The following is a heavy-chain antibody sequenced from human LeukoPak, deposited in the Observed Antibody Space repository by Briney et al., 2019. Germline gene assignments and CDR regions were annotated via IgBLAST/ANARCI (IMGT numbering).Heavy chain of an antibody. CDR2: VFYTGNA. D-gene: IGHD3-22*01. Sequence: SETLSLTCTVSGASITSGGHHWSWIRQHPGEGLEWIGHVFYTGNAYYNPSLRSRVTLSVDTSKNQFSLKLSSVTAADTAVYYCARDLYDSSGYYVYYFDYWGQGTLVTVSA. CDR3: ARDLYDSSGYYVYYFDY. V-gene: IGHV4-31*03. J-gene: IGHJ4*02. CDR1: GASITSGGHH.